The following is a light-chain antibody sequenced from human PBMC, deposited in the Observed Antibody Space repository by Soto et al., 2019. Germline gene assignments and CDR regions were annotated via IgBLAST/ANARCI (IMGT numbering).Light chain of an antibody. Sequence: DIQMTQSPSTLSASVGDRVTITCRASQSISRWLAWYQQKPGKAPKALIYDDSTLRSGAPSRFSGGGSGTEFTLTISSLQPDDFATYYCQQYNTYSTFGQGTRLEIK. V-gene: IGKV1-5*01. CDR2: DDS. CDR3: QQYNTYST. CDR1: QSISRW. J-gene: IGKJ5*01.